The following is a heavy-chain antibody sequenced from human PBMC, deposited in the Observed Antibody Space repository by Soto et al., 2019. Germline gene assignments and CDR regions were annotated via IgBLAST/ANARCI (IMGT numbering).Heavy chain of an antibody. J-gene: IGHJ6*02. CDR3: AGTHSGWYESGGNYYYGMDV. Sequence: SETLSLTCTVSGGSISSSSYYWGWIRQPPGKGLEWIGSIYYSGSTYYNPSLKSRVTISVDTYKNQFSLKLSSVTAADTAVYYCAGTHSGWYESGGNYYYGMDVWGQGTTVTVSS. CDR2: IYYSGST. V-gene: IGHV4-39*01. D-gene: IGHD6-19*01. CDR1: GGSISSSSYY.